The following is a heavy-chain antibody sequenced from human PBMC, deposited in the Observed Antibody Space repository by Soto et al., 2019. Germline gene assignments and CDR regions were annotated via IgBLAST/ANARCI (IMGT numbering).Heavy chain of an antibody. D-gene: IGHD2-8*01. V-gene: IGHV1-3*01. CDR2: INVGNSGT. CDR3: ARDFAEPSTNTRHFYSFDV. CDR1: GYTFINYA. J-gene: IGHJ6*02. Sequence: QLVQSGAGVKSPGASVTLSCKGSGYTFINYAIHWVRQAPGRGLEWMGWINVGNSGTQYSQKFQGRVSITKDTAASTVYMELRSLRSEDTAVYYCARDFAEPSTNTRHFYSFDVWGQGTTVTVSS.